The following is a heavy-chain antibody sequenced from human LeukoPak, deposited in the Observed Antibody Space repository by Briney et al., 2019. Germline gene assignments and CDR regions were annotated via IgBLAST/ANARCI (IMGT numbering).Heavy chain of an antibody. J-gene: IGHJ6*03. D-gene: IGHD5-24*01. V-gene: IGHV4-4*07. CDR3: ARDHHRRDGYNSGYYYYYVDV. CDR2: IYTSGST. CDR1: GGSISSYY. Sequence: SETLSLICTVSGGSISSYYWSWIRQPAGKGLEWIGRIYTSGSTNYNPSLKSRVTMSVDTSKNQFSLKLSSVTAADTAVYYCARDHHRRDGYNSGYYYYYVDVWGKGTTVTVSS.